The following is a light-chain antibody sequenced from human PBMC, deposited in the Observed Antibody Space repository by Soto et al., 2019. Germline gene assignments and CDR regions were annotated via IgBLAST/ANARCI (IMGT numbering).Light chain of an antibody. V-gene: IGLV1-40*01. J-gene: IGLJ1*01. CDR3: QSYDSSLTTFV. CDR1: SSNIGAEYD. CDR2: GDN. Sequence: QSVLTQPPSVSGAPGQRVAISCTGSSSNIGAEYDVHWYQQLPGTAPKRLIDGDNNRPPGVPDRFSGSKSGTSASLAITGLQPEDEADYYCQSYDSSLTTFVFGTGTRSPS.